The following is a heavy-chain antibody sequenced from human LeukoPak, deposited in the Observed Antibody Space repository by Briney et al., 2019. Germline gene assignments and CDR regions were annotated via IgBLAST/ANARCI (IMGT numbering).Heavy chain of an antibody. Sequence: GGSLRLSCAASGFTFSSYAMSWVRQAPGKGLEWVSAISGSGGSTYYADCVKGRFTISRDNSKNTLYLQMNSLRADDTAVYYCAKDSTYYYGSGSFPHDYWGQGTLVTVSS. CDR2: ISGSGGST. D-gene: IGHD3-10*01. CDR1: GFTFSSYA. J-gene: IGHJ4*02. CDR3: AKDSTYYYGSGSFPHDY. V-gene: IGHV3-23*01.